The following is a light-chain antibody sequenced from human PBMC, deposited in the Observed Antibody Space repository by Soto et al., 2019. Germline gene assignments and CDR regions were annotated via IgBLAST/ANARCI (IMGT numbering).Light chain of an antibody. CDR1: QGIINY. V-gene: IGKV1-27*01. J-gene: IGKJ1*01. CDR3: QNYNRAPRT. CDR2: AAS. Sequence: DIQMTQSPPSLSASVGDRVTITCRASQGIINYLAWYQQNPGKVPKLLIYAASTLQSGVPSRFSGSGSGTDFTLTISSLQPEDVATYYCQNYNRAPRTFGQGTKVAIK.